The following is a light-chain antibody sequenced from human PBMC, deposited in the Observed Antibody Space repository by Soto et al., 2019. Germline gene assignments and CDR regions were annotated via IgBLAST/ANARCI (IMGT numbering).Light chain of an antibody. V-gene: IGKV4-1*01. CDR1: QSILKSSIKKNS. J-gene: IGKJ1*01. CDR3: QQYGSVPRT. Sequence: DIVMTQSPDSLAVSLGERATIKCRSSQSILKSSIKKNSLAWYQQKPGQPPRLLIYWASTRDSGVPDRFSGSGSGTDFTLTITRLQAEDVAVYYCQQYGSVPRTFGQGPKVEI. CDR2: WAS.